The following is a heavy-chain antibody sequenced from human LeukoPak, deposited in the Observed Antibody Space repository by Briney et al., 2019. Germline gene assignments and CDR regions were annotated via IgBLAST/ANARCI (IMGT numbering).Heavy chain of an antibody. CDR1: GFTYSSHS. J-gene: IGHJ4*02. CDR2: ISSSSSTI. D-gene: IGHD3-22*01. V-gene: IGHV3-48*01. Sequence: GGSLRLSCAASGFTYSSHSMNWVRQAPGKGLEWVSYISSSSSTIYYADSVKGRFTISRDNAKNSLYLQMNSLGAEDTAVYYCARGAYYYEDWGQGTLVTVSS. CDR3: ARGAYYYED.